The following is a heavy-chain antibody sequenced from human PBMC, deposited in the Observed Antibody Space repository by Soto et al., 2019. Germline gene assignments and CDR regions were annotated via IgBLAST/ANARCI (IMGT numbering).Heavy chain of an antibody. Sequence: GGSLRLSCAASGFTFSSYEMNWVRQSPGKGLEWVSYITTSGKTIHYADSVKGRFTISRDNAKNSLYLQMNSLRAEDTAVYYCARDIDYYDSSGYQDYWGQGTLVTVSS. CDR1: GFTFSSYE. J-gene: IGHJ4*02. D-gene: IGHD3-22*01. CDR3: ARDIDYYDSSGYQDY. CDR2: ITTSGKTI. V-gene: IGHV3-48*03.